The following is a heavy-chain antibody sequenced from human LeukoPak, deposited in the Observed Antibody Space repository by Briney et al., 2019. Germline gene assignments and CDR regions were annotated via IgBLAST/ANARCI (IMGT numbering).Heavy chain of an antibody. V-gene: IGHV1-46*01. Sequence: ASVKVSCKASGYTFTSYYMHWVRQAPGQGLEWMGIINPSGGSTSYAQKFQGRVTMTRDTSTSTVYMELSSLRSEDTAVYYCAKNGPDVYNYNSLPYYFEYWGQGTMVTVSS. J-gene: IGHJ4*03. CDR1: GYTFTSYY. CDR3: AKNGPDVYNYNSLPYYFEY. CDR2: INPSGGST. D-gene: IGHD5-24*01.